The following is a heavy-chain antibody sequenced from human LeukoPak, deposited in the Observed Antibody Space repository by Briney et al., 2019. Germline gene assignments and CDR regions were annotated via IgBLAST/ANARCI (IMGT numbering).Heavy chain of an antibody. Sequence: VASVKVSCKASGYTFTSYYMHWVRQAPGQGLEWMGIINPSGDSTSSAQTFQGRATMTRDMSTSTVYMALSSLRTEDTAVYYCARGRHSYESSDYYYEGDAFDIWGQGTMVTVSS. CDR2: INPSGDST. CDR1: GYTFTSYY. CDR3: ARGRHSYESSDYYYEGDAFDI. J-gene: IGHJ3*02. V-gene: IGHV1-46*01. D-gene: IGHD3-22*01.